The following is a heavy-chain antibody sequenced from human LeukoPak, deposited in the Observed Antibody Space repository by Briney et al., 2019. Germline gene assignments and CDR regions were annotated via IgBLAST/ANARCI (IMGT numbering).Heavy chain of an antibody. Sequence: GGSLRLSCAASGFTFSDYYMSWIRQAPGKGLEWVAFIRYDASNKYYADSVKGRFTISRDNSKNTLYLQMSSLRAEDTAVYYCAKDQIPIVVVVAGGSLSLDYWGQGTLVTVSS. CDR2: IRYDASNK. J-gene: IGHJ4*02. V-gene: IGHV3-30*02. CDR1: GFTFSDYY. CDR3: AKDQIPIVVVVAGGSLSLDY. D-gene: IGHD2-15*01.